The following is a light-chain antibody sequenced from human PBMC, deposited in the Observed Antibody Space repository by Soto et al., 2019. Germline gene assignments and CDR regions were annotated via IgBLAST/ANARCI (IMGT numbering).Light chain of an antibody. V-gene: IGKV2-30*01. Sequence: DVLMTQSPLSLPVTLGQQASIYCRSSQGLVYSDGNTSLNWFRQRPGQSPRRLIYKVSNRNSWAPASFSSGGRGPDITRKSSSVEAGDVGVNYCMLGTRWPRGTVGQMTRLEIK. CDR2: KVS. J-gene: IGKJ5*01. CDR3: MLGTRWPRGT. CDR1: QGLVYSDGNTS.